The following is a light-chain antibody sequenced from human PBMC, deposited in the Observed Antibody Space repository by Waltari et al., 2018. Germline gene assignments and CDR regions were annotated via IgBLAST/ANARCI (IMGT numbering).Light chain of an antibody. CDR2: GAS. Sequence: IVLTQSTCTLPLSPGARATLSCRASQSVRGSLAWYQQKAGQAPRLLIYGASSRATGIPDRFSGSGSGTDVSLTISRLEPEDFAVYYCQHYVRLPAMFGQGTKVEI. CDR1: QSVRGS. V-gene: IGKV3-20*01. CDR3: QHYVRLPAM. J-gene: IGKJ1*01.